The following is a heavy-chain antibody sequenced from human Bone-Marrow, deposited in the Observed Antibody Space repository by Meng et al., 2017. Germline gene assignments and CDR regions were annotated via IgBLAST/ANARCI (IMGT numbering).Heavy chain of an antibody. Sequence: GGSLRLSCAASGFTFSSYAMHWVRQAPGKGLEWVAVISYDGSNKYYADSAKGRFTISRDNSKNTLYLQMNSLRAEDTAVYYCARGSPPSPIYFDYWGQGTRVTVSS. CDR2: ISYDGSNK. CDR1: GFTFSSYA. CDR3: ARGSPPSPIYFDY. D-gene: IGHD2-15*01. J-gene: IGHJ4*02. V-gene: IGHV3-30*04.